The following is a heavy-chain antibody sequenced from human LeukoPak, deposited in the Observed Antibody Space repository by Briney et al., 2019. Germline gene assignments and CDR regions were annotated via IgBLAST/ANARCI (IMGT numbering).Heavy chain of an antibody. CDR2: ISGSGGST. CDR3: AKVLRGGYSGYDFDY. Sequence: GGSLRLPCAASGFTFSSYAMSWVRQAPGKGLEWVSAISGSGGSTYYADSVKGRFTISRDNSKNTLYLQMNSLRAEDTAVYYCAKVLRGGYSGYDFDYWGQGTLVTVSS. CDR1: GFTFSSYA. V-gene: IGHV3-23*01. D-gene: IGHD5-12*01. J-gene: IGHJ4*02.